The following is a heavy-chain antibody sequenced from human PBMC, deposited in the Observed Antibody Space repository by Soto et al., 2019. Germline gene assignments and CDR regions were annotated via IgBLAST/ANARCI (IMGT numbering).Heavy chain of an antibody. J-gene: IGHJ5*02. Sequence: PGESLKISCKGSGYSFTSYWIGWVRQMPGKGLEWMGIIYPGDSDTRYSPSFQGQVTISADKSISTAYLQWSSLKASDTAMYYCARIAWLYHYDSSPRNWFDPWGQGTLVTVSS. D-gene: IGHD3-22*01. CDR2: IYPGDSDT. CDR3: ARIAWLYHYDSSPRNWFDP. V-gene: IGHV5-51*01. CDR1: GYSFTSYW.